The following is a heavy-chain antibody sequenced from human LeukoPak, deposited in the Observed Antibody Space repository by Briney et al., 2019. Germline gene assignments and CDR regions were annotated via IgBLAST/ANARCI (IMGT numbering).Heavy chain of an antibody. Sequence: SETLSLTCTVSGGSISSSSYYWGWIRQPPGKGLEWIGSVYYSGNTYYNPFLKSRVTISVDASKSQFSLRLSSVTAADTAVYYCARGVSSVIDYWGQGTLVTVSS. CDR2: VYYSGNT. CDR3: ARGVSSVIDY. V-gene: IGHV4-39*01. J-gene: IGHJ4*02. CDR1: GGSISSSSYY. D-gene: IGHD6-13*01.